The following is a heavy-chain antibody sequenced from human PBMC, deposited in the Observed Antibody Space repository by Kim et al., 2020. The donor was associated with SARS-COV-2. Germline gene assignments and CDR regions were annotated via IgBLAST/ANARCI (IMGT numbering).Heavy chain of an antibody. J-gene: IGHJ4*02. Sequence: TNYSPSFQGHVTISADKSISTAYLQWSSLKASDTAMYYCARSIVYGDYAYWGQGTLVTVSS. D-gene: IGHD4-17*01. CDR3: ARSIVYGDYAY. CDR2: T. V-gene: IGHV5-10-1*01.